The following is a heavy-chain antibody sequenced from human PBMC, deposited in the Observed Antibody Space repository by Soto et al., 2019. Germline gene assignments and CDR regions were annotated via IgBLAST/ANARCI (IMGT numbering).Heavy chain of an antibody. CDR1: GGTFSSYA. V-gene: IGHV1-69*13. J-gene: IGHJ5*02. Sequence: ASVKVSCKASGGTFSSYAISWVRQAPGQGLEWMGGIIPIFGTANYAQKFQGRVTITADESTSTAYMELSSLRSEDTAVYYCARSEDGYNSLFRWFDPWGQGTLVTVSS. D-gene: IGHD5-12*01. CDR3: ARSEDGYNSLFRWFDP. CDR2: IIPIFGTA.